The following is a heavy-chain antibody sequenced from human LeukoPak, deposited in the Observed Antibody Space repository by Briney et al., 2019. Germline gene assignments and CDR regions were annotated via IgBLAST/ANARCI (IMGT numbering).Heavy chain of an antibody. V-gene: IGHV4-38-2*02. CDR1: GYSISSGYY. CDR2: LYHSGNS. D-gene: IGHD6-19*01. J-gene: IGHJ4*02. Sequence: SETLSLTCTVSGYSISSGYYWGWIRQPPGKGLEWIGSLYHSGNSYYNPSLKSRATISVDTSKNHFSLKLRSVTAADTAVYYCARAETYSSDWYDPFFDYWGQGTLVTVSS. CDR3: ARAETYSSDWYDPFFDY.